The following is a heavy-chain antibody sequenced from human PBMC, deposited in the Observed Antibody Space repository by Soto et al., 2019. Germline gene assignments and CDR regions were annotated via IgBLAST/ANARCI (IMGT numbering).Heavy chain of an antibody. CDR2: ISESGRTI. J-gene: IGHJ6*02. CDR1: GFTFSDFY. CDR3: ARPSYDFWKDGMDV. Sequence: NPGGSLRLSCAASGFTFSDFYMSWIRQAPGKGLEWVSYISESGRTIYYADSVRGRFTIARDNGKTSLYLQMNSLRVEDTAVYYCARPSYDFWKDGMDVRGQGTTVTVSS. V-gene: IGHV3-11*01. D-gene: IGHD3-3*01.